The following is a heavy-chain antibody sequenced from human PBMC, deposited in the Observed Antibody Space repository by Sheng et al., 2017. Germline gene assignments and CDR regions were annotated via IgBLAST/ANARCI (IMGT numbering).Heavy chain of an antibody. D-gene: IGHD2-2*02. V-gene: IGHV4-38-2*01. CDR2: IYHSGST. CDR3: ARVPAYCSSTSCYTLHFDT. J-gene: IGHJ4*01. CDR1: GYSISSGYY. Sequence: QVQLQESGPGLVKPSETLSLTCAVSGYSISSGYYWGWIRQPPGKGLEWIGSIYHSGSTYYNPSLKSRVTISVDTSKNQFSLKLSSVTAADTAVYYCARVPAYCSSTSCYTLHFDTGARNPGXRLL.